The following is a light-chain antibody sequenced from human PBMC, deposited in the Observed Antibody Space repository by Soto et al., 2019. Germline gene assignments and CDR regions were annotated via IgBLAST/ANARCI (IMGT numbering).Light chain of an antibody. V-gene: IGKV3-20*01. CDR1: QSVSSIY. J-gene: IGKJ1*01. CDR3: EQYGSSPPT. CDR2: EAS. Sequence: EIVLTQSPVTLSLSPGERATLSCRASQSVSSIYVAWYQQKPVQAPRLLIYEASIRAIVIPDRFSGSRSGTDVTLPISRLEPEDFAVYHCEQYGSSPPTFGQGPKVEIK.